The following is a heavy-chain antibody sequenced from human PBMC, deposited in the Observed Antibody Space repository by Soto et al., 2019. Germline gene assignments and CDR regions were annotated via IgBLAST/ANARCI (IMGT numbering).Heavy chain of an antibody. Sequence: SETLSLTCTVSGGSISSSSYYWGWIRQPPGKGLEWIGSIYYGASTYYNPSLNSRVTISVDTSKNQFSLKLSSVTAADTAVYYCASYRVDAFDIWGQGTMVTVSS. J-gene: IGHJ3*02. CDR2: IYYGAST. CDR3: ASYRVDAFDI. V-gene: IGHV4-39*01. CDR1: GGSISSSSYY.